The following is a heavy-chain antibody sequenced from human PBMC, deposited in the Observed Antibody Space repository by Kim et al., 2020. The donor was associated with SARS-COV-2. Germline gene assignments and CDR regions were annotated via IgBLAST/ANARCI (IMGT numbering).Heavy chain of an antibody. CDR1: GFTFSSYA. J-gene: IGHJ4*02. Sequence: GGSMRLSCAASGFTFSSYAMSWVRQAPGKGLEWVSAISGSGGSTYYADAVKGRFTISRDNSKNKLYLQMKSLRAEDTAVYYCAKQGGYSGYDLVDYLGQGPLVTVSS. D-gene: IGHD5-12*01. CDR3: AKQGGYSGYDLVDY. V-gene: IGHV3-23*01. CDR2: ISGSGGST.